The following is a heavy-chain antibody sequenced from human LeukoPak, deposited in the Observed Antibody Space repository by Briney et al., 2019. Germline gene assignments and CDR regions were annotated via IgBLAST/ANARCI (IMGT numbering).Heavy chain of an antibody. J-gene: IGHJ4*02. CDR1: GFTFSSYS. Sequence: GGSLRLSCAASGFTFSSYSMNWVRQAPGKGLVWVSRINSDGSSTSYADSVKGRFTISRDNAKNTLYLQMNSLRAEDTAVYYCARVPSSGWLFDYWGQGTLVTVSS. D-gene: IGHD6-19*01. CDR2: INSDGSST. CDR3: ARVPSSGWLFDY. V-gene: IGHV3-74*01.